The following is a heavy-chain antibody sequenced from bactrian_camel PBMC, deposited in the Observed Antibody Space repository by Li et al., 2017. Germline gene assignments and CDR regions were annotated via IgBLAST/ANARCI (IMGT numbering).Heavy chain of an antibody. Sequence: VQLVESGGGLVQPGGSLRLSCAASGFTFDDYAMVWDRQAPGKGLEWVASIYTGSSPQYTGGETTFYADSVKGRFTISRDIPKSMMYLQMNSLKPEDTAMYYCAADRWPEGSYPRCDFAHWGQGTQVTVS. CDR1: GFTFDDYA. CDR3: AADRWPEGSYPRCDFAH. V-gene: IGHV3-1*01. CDR2: IYTGSSPQYTGGETT. J-gene: IGHJ6*01. D-gene: IGHD2*01.